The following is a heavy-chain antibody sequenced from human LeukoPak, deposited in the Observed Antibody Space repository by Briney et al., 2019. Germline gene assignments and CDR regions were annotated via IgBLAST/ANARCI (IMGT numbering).Heavy chain of an antibody. V-gene: IGHV4-59*01. J-gene: IGHJ6*02. D-gene: IGHD2-2*01. CDR3: ARASAGRLGEIVVVPGNMDV. CDR2: IYYSGST. Sequence: PSETLSLTCTVSGGSISSYYWSWIRQPPGKGLEWIGYIYYSGSTNYNPSLKSRVTISVDTSKNQFSLKLSSVTAADTSVYYCARASAGRLGEIVVVPGNMDVWGQGTTVTVSS. CDR1: GGSISSYY.